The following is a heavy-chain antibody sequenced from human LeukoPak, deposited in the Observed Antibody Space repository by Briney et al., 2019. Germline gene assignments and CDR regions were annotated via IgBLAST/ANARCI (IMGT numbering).Heavy chain of an antibody. D-gene: IGHD3-22*01. Sequence: SVKVSCKASGGTFSSYAISWVRQAPGQGLEWMGGIIPIFDTANYAQKFQGRVTITADGSTSTAYMELRSPRSEDTAVYYCASFYDSSGYYYGYFDYWGQGTLVTVSS. CDR2: IIPIFDTA. CDR1: GGTFSSYA. J-gene: IGHJ4*02. CDR3: ASFYDSSGYYYGYFDY. V-gene: IGHV1-69*13.